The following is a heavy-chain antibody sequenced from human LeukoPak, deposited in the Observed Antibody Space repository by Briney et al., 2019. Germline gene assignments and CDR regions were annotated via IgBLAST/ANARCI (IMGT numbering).Heavy chain of an antibody. CDR3: ARVKAVAGNWFDP. CDR1: GYSFTGYY. V-gene: IGHV1-2*02. J-gene: IGHJ5*02. Sequence: AASVKVSCKASGYSFTGYYMHWVRQAPGQGLEWMGWIYPNNGGTYHAQKFQGRVTMTRDTSISTAYMELSRLRSEDTAVYYCARVKAVAGNWFDPWGQGTLVTVSS. CDR2: IYPNNGGT. D-gene: IGHD6-19*01.